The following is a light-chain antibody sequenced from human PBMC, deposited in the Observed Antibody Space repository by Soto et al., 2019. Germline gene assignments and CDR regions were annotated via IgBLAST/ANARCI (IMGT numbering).Light chain of an antibody. J-gene: IGKJ4*01. CDR1: QSISSW. V-gene: IGKV1-5*03. Sequence: DIQMTQSPSTLSSSVGDRVTITCRASQSISSWLAWYQQKPGKAPKLLIYNASSLESAVPSRFSGSGAGTEFTLIISSLQPDYVVTYYCQQYNTYPFTFGRGTKVEIK. CDR3: QQYNTYPFT. CDR2: NAS.